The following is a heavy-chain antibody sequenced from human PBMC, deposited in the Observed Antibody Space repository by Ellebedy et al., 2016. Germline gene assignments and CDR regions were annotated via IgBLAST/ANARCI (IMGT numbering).Heavy chain of an antibody. CDR1: GFSVSSNY. CDR2: IYAGGST. V-gene: IGHV3-66*01. CDR3: ARLRPSYLDC. Sequence: GESLKISCVVSGFSVSSNYLSWVRQAPGKGLEWVSVIYAGGSTFYADSVKGRFSISRDNAKNSLYLQMNSLRAEDTAVYYCARLRPSYLDCWGQGTLVTVSS. J-gene: IGHJ4*02.